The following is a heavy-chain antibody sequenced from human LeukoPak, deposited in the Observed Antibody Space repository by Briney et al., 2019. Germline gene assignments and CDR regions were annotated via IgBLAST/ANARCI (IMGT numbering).Heavy chain of an antibody. V-gene: IGHV3-7*01. Sequence: PGGSLRLSCAASGFTFSSHSMNWVRQAPGKGLEWVAFIKGDGSAKKYVDSVKGRFTISRDNAKNSLFLQMNSLRAEDTAVYYCARDRGWIQHDIWGQGTMVTVSS. J-gene: IGHJ3*02. CDR2: IKGDGSAK. CDR1: GFTFSSHS. D-gene: IGHD5-18*01. CDR3: ARDRGWIQHDI.